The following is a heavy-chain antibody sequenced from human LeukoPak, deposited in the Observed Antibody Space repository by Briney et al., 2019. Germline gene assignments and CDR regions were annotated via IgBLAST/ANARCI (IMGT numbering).Heavy chain of an antibody. Sequence: GGSLRLSCAASGFTFSSYAMHWVRQAPGRGLEWVAVISYDGSNKCYADSVKGRFTISRDNSKNTLYLQMNSLRAEDTAVYYCARDSDSSGYYYVWGDAFDIWGQGTMVTVSS. CDR2: ISYDGSNK. CDR3: ARDSDSSGYYYVWGDAFDI. D-gene: IGHD3-22*01. J-gene: IGHJ3*02. V-gene: IGHV3-30-3*01. CDR1: GFTFSSYA.